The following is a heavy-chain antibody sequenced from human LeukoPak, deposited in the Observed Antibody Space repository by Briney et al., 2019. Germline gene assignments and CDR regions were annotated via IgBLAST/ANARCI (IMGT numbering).Heavy chain of an antibody. D-gene: IGHD3-10*01. J-gene: IGHJ4*02. CDR1: GFTFSSYW. CDR2: IKQDGSEK. V-gene: IGHV3-7*01. Sequence: GGSLRLSCAASGFTFSSYWMSWVRQAPGKGLEWVANIKQDGSEKYYVDSVKGRFTISRDNAKNSLYLQMNSLRAEDTAVYYCARGVDWFGELFTGFDYWGQGTLVTVSS. CDR3: ARGVDWFGELFTGFDY.